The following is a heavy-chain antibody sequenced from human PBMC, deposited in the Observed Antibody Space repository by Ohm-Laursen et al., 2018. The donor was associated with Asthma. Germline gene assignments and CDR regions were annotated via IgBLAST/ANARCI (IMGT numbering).Heavy chain of an antibody. J-gene: IGHJ4*02. V-gene: IGHV3-9*01. CDR2: ISWNSGSI. Sequence: SLRLSCTASGFTFDDYAMHWVRQAPGKGLEWVSGISWNSGSIGYADSVKGRFTTSRDNAKNSLYLQMNSLRAEDTALYYCAKDGYSSYNYFDYWGQGTLVTVSS. D-gene: IGHD4-11*01. CDR3: AKDGYSSYNYFDY. CDR1: GFTFDDYA.